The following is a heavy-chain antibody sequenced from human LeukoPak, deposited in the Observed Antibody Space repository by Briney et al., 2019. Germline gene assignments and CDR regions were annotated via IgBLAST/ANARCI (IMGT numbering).Heavy chain of an antibody. V-gene: IGHV1-18*01. D-gene: IGHD3-10*01. CDR1: GYTFTSYG. J-gene: IGHJ5*02. CDR2: ISAYNGNT. Sequence: ASVEVSCKASGYTFTSYGISWVRQAPGQGLEWMGWISAYNGNTNYAQKLQGRVTMTTDTSTSTAYMELRSLRSDDTAVYYCARGGSITMVRGVIINSQNWFDPWGQGTLVTVSS. CDR3: ARGGSITMVRGVIINSQNWFDP.